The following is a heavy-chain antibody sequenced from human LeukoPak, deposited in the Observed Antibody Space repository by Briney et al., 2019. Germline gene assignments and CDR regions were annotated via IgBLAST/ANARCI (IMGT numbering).Heavy chain of an antibody. CDR3: ARKYTSDRSYGMGV. J-gene: IGHJ6*02. CDR1: GFTFSSYW. D-gene: IGHD6-19*01. CDR2: IKSDGSST. Sequence: GGSLRLSCAASGFTFSSYWMHWVRQAPGKGRLWVSRIKSDGSSTNYADSVKGRFTISRDNAKNTLYLEMNSLRAEDTAVYYCARKYTSDRSYGMGVWGQGTTVTVSS. V-gene: IGHV3-74*01.